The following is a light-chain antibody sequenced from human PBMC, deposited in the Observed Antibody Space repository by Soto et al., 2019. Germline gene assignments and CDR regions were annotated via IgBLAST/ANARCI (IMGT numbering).Light chain of an antibody. CDR2: DAS. CDR1: QSITSW. V-gene: IGKV1-5*01. J-gene: IGKJ2*01. CDR3: QQYNSYLYT. Sequence: DIQMTQSLSTLSASVGDRVTITCRASQSITSWLAWYQQKPGKAPNLLIYDASNMESGVPSRFSGSGSGTEFTLTISSLQPDDFATYYCQQYNSYLYTFGQGTKLEIK.